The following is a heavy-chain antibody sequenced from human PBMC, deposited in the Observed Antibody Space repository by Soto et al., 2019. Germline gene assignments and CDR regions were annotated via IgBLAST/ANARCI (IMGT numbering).Heavy chain of an antibody. CDR2: ISSSGSTI. CDR3: ARDGSWPIFGVVIYYYYGMDV. J-gene: IGHJ6*02. D-gene: IGHD3-3*01. CDR1: GGTCSSYE. Sequence: PGRSLRLSCAASGGTCSSYEVSWISQATGKGLEWVSYISSSGSTIYYADSVKGRFTISRDNAKNSLYLQMNSLRAEDTAVYYCARDGSWPIFGVVIYYYYGMDVWGQGTTVTVSS. V-gene: IGHV3-48*03.